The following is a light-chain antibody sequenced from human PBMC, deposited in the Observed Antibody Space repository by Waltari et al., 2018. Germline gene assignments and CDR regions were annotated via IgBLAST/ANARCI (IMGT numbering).Light chain of an antibody. V-gene: IGKV4-1*01. Sequence: DIVMTQSPDSLTVSLGERATVNCKSSQSVLSSSNNKNFLAWYQQKPGQPPKLLIYWAPTRGSGVPDRFSDSGSGTDFTLTISSLQAEYVAVYYCQQYYITPPTFGQGTKVEIK. CDR3: QQYYITPPT. J-gene: IGKJ1*01. CDR1: QSVLSSSNNKNF. CDR2: WAP.